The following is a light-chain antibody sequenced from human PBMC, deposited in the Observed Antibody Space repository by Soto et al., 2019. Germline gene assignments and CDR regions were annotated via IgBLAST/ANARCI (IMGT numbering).Light chain of an antibody. CDR2: GAS. CDR3: QQYNNWPPYT. J-gene: IGKJ2*01. Sequence: EIVMTQSPATLSVSPGERATLSCRASQSVSSNLAWYQQKPGQAPRLLIYGASTRATGIPARFSGSGSSTEFTLTISSLQYEDFAVYYCQQYNNWPPYTFGQGTKLEIK. CDR1: QSVSSN. V-gene: IGKV3-15*01.